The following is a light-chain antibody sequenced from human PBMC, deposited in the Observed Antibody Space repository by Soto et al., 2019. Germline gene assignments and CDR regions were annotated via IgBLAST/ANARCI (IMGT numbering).Light chain of an antibody. CDR3: QQYNSYPYT. Sequence: DRQMTQSPSTLSASVGDRVTITCRASQSISSWLAWYQQKPGKATKLLIYDASSLESGVPSRFSGSGSGTEFTLTISSLQPDDFATYYCQQYNSYPYTFGQGTKREIK. J-gene: IGKJ2*01. V-gene: IGKV1-5*01. CDR1: QSISSW. CDR2: DAS.